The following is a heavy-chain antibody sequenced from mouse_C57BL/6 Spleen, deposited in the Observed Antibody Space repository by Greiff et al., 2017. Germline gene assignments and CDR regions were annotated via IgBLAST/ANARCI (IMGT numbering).Heavy chain of an antibody. D-gene: IGHD3-2*02. Sequence: DVHLVESGGGLVKPGGSLKLSCAASGFTFSSYTMSWVRQTPEKRLEWVATISGGGGNTYYPDSVKGRFTICRENTKNTLYLKKSRLRSEDTALYYCARHGAQATLDYGGQGTTLTVSS. J-gene: IGHJ2*01. V-gene: IGHV5-9*01. CDR1: GFTFSSYT. CDR2: ISGGGGNT. CDR3: ARHGAQATLDY.